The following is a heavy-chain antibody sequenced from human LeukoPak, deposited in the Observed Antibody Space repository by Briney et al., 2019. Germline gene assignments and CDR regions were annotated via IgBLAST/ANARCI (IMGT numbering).Heavy chain of an antibody. Sequence: ASVNVSCKVSGYTLTELSMHWVRQAPGKGLEWMGGFDLEDGETIYAQKFQGRVTMTEDTSTDTAYMELSSLRSEDTAVYYCATVGFGENDYWGQGTLVTVSS. CDR1: GYTLTELS. V-gene: IGHV1-24*01. D-gene: IGHD3-10*01. CDR3: ATVGFGENDY. J-gene: IGHJ4*02. CDR2: FDLEDGET.